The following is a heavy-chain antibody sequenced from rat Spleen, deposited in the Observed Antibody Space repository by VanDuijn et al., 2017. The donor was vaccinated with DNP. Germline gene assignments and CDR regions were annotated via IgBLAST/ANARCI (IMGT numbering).Heavy chain of an antibody. D-gene: IGHD3-8*01. CDR1: GFTFSSYW. V-gene: IGHV5-58*01. CDR3: ATHPLSEY. Sequence: EVRLVESGGGLVQPGRSLKLSCVASGFTFSSYWMYWIRQAPGKGLEWVASIKTDGGGNTYYRDSVKGRFTISRENAENTQYLQMDSLRSEDTATYYCATHPLSEYWGQGVMVTVSS. J-gene: IGHJ2*01. CDR2: IKTDGGGNT.